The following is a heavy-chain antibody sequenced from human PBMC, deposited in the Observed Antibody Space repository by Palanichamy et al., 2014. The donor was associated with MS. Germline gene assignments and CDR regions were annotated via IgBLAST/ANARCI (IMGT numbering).Heavy chain of an antibody. J-gene: IGHJ4*02. D-gene: IGHD6-19*01. CDR1: GFTFSNYA. CDR3: AKEGEAVAGTFWN. Sequence: QVQLEESGGGVVQPGRSLRLSCAASGFTFSNYAMHWVRQAPGKGLEWVAVISYDGSNKYYADSVKGRFTISRDNSKNTLYLQMISLRVEDTAVYCCAKEGEAVAGTFWNWGQGTLVTVSS. V-gene: IGHV3-30-3*01. CDR2: ISYDGSNK.